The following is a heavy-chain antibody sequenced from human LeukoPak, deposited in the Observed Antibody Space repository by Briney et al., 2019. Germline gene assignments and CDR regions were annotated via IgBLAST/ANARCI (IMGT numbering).Heavy chain of an antibody. CDR2: ISAYNGDT. D-gene: IGHD2-2*01. J-gene: IGHJ6*03. Sequence: GASVKVSCKASGYTFTHYGFTWVRQAPGQGLEWMGWISAYNGDTNYAQKFQGRVTMTTDTSTSTAYMELSSLRSEDTAVYYCARGQSEVVPAVVRMDYYYYYMDVWGKGTTVTVSS. CDR3: ARGQSEVVPAVVRMDYYYYYMDV. CDR1: GYTFTHYG. V-gene: IGHV1-18*01.